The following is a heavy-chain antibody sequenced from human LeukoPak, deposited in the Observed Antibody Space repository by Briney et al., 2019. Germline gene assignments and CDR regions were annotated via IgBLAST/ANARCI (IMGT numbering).Heavy chain of an antibody. Sequence: SETLSLTCTVSGGSISSSSYYWGWIRQPPGKGLEWIGSIYYSGSTYHNPSLKSRVTISVDTSKNQFSLKLNSVTAADTAVYYCARHRYYFDYWGQGTLVTVSS. CDR2: IYYSGST. CDR3: ARHRYYFDY. J-gene: IGHJ4*02. CDR1: GGSISSSSYY. V-gene: IGHV4-39*01.